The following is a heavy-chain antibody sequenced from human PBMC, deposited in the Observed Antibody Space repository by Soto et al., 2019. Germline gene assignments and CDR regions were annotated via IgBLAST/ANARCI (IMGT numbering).Heavy chain of an antibody. Sequence: QVQLVQSGAEVKKPGSSVKVSCKASGLTFSNYAISWVRQAPGQGPEWMGGIVHLYGTTNYAQRFQGRVTITADESTSTGYMELSSVTSDDTAGYYCACRIVVMKDGMAVVGHGTTVTVSS. J-gene: IGHJ6*02. V-gene: IGHV1-69*01. CDR1: GLTFSNYA. CDR2: IVHLYGTT. CDR3: ACRIVVMKDGMAV. D-gene: IGHD2-21*01.